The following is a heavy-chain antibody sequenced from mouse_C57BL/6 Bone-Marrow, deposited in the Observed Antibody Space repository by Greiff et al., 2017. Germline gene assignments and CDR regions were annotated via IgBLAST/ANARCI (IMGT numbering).Heavy chain of an antibody. Sequence: VQLKESGAELVRPGSSVKMSCKTSGYTFTSYGINWVKQRPGQGLEWIGYIYIGNGYTEYNEKFKGKATLTSDTSSSTAYMQLSSLTSEDSAIYFCARNHYYGSSYPAWFAYWGQGTLVTVSA. CDR2: IYIGNGYT. J-gene: IGHJ3*01. CDR3: ARNHYYGSSYPAWFAY. D-gene: IGHD1-1*01. CDR1: GYTFTSYG. V-gene: IGHV1-58*01.